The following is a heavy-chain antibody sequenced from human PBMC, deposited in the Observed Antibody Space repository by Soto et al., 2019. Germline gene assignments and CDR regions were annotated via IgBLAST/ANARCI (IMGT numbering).Heavy chain of an antibody. J-gene: IGHJ4*02. CDR3: ARDRGWNLFDY. D-gene: IGHD6-19*01. CDR2: IKEDGSDQ. Sequence: GGSLRLSCAASGFTFTSYWMTWLRQAPGKGLERVANIKEDGSDQRYMDSIKGRFTISRDNAANSLYLQMNSLRVEDTAVYYCARDRGWNLFDYWGQGTLVTVSS. CDR1: GFTFTSYW. V-gene: IGHV3-7*04.